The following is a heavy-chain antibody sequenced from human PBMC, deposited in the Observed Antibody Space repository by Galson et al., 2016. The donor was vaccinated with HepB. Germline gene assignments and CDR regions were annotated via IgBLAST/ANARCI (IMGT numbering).Heavy chain of an antibody. CDR3: AKLDSYEGDY. CDR2: ISYDGYNR. D-gene: IGHD5-24*01. Sequence: SLRLSCAASGFAFSNSQMHWVRQAPGKGLEWVAVISYDGYNRYFADSVKGRFTVARDNSKNPLDLQMNSLRAEDTAVYYCAKLDSYEGDYWGQGTLVTVSS. CDR1: GFAFSNSQ. J-gene: IGHJ4*02. V-gene: IGHV3-30-3*02.